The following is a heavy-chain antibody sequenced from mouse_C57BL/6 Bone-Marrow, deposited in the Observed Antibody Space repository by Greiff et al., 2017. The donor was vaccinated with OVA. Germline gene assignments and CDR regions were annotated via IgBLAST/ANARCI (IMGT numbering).Heavy chain of an antibody. CDR2: IWRGGST. D-gene: IGHD1-1*01. V-gene: IGHV2-5*01. J-gene: IGHJ1*03. CDR1: GFSLTSYG. CDR3: AKIYYYGSSYGWYFDV. Sequence: VQLQQSGPGLVQPSQSLSITCTVSGFSLTSYGVHWVRQSPGKGLEWLGVIWRGGSTDYNAAFMSRLSITKDNSKSQVFFKMNSLQADDTAIYDCAKIYYYGSSYGWYFDVWGTGTTVTVSS.